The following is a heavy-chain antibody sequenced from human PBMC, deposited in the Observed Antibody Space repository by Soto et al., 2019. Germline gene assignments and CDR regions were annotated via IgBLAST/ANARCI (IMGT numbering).Heavy chain of an antibody. Sequence: GASVKVSCKASGYTFTSYGISWVRQAPGQGLEWMGWISAYNGNTNYAQKLQGRVTMTTDTSTSTAYVELRSLRSDDTAVYYCARVDPRIVNWNPREPAFDIWGQGTMVTVSS. V-gene: IGHV1-18*01. J-gene: IGHJ3*02. CDR3: ARVDPRIVNWNPREPAFDI. CDR2: ISAYNGNT. CDR1: GYTFTSYG. D-gene: IGHD1-20*01.